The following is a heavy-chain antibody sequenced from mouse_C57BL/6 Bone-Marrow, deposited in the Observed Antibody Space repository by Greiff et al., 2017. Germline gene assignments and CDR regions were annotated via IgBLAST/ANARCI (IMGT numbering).Heavy chain of an antibody. V-gene: IGHV5-6*01. Sequence: DVQLQESGGDLVKPGGSLKLSCAASGFTFSSYGMSWVRQTPDKRLEWVATISSGGSYTYYPDSVKGRFTISRDNAKNTLYLQMSSLKSEDTAMYYCARQVITTVVAEAYWGQGTLVTVSA. D-gene: IGHD1-1*01. J-gene: IGHJ3*01. CDR3: ARQVITTVVAEAY. CDR2: ISSGGSYT. CDR1: GFTFSSYG.